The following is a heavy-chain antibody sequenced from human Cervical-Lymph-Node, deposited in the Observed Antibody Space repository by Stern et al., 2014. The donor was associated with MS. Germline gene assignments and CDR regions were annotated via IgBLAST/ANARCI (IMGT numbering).Heavy chain of an antibody. V-gene: IGHV1-69*04. CDR1: GGTFSSYG. CDR2: INPVPSIT. J-gene: IGHJ5*02. Sequence: DQLVESGSEVKKPGSSVRVSCKASGGTFSSYGISWVRQAPGQGLEWMGRINPVPSITIYAQYFKGRVTITADNSKSTAYLEMSGLRSEDTAVYYCATLGVTTGDFDPWGQGTLVTVSS. D-gene: IGHD4-17*01. CDR3: ATLGVTTGDFDP.